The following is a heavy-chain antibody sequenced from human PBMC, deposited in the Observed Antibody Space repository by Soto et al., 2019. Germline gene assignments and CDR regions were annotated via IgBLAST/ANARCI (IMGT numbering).Heavy chain of an antibody. V-gene: IGHV1-69*01. CDR2: IIPIFGTA. J-gene: IGHJ4*02. Sequence: QVQLVQSGAEVKKPGSSVKVSCKASGGTFSSYAISWVRQAPGQGLEWMGGIIPIFGTANYAQKFQGRVTITADDSTSTAYMELSSLNSGETAVYYCSRYRLHLGGYFDYWGQGTLVTVSS. CDR3: SRYRLHLGGYFDY. CDR1: GGTFSSYA. D-gene: IGHD3-16*02.